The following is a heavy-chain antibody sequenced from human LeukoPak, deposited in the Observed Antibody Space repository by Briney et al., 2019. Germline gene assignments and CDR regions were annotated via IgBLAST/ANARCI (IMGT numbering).Heavy chain of an antibody. CDR2: INPNSGGT. Sequence: GASVKVSCKASGYTFTGYYMHWVRHAPGQGLEWMGWINPNSGGTNYAQKFQGRVTMTRDTSISTAYMELSRLRSDDTAVYSCARGRRIVVVMATSNWFDPWGQGTLVTVSS. CDR1: GYTFTGYY. J-gene: IGHJ5*02. CDR3: ARGRRIVVVMATSNWFDP. V-gene: IGHV1-2*02. D-gene: IGHD2-21*01.